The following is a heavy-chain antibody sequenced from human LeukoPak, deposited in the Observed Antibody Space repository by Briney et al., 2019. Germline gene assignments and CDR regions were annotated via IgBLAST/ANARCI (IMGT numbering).Heavy chain of an antibody. CDR3: ARVDRSIAARANWFDP. D-gene: IGHD6-6*01. V-gene: IGHV4-38-2*02. CDR2: IYHSGST. CDR1: GYSISSGYY. J-gene: IGHJ5*02. Sequence: SETLSLTCTVSGYSISSGYYWGWIRQPPGKGLEWIGSIYHSGSTYYNPSLKSRVTISVDTSKNQFSLKLSSVTAADTAVYYCARVDRSIAARANWFDPWDQGTLVTVSS.